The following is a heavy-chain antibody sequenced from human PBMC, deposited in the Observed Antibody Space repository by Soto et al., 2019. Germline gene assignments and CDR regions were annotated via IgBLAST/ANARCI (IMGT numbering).Heavy chain of an antibody. CDR1: GFTFSSHA. D-gene: IGHD2-15*01. Sequence: GGSLRLSCAASGFTFSSHAMNWVRQAPGKGLEWVSGISGGAVHIHYADSVKGRFTISRDNSQNRLYLQMNSLRAEDTAVYYCAKSAARYCSGGTCYSDYWGQGTLVTVSS. CDR3: AKSAARYCSGGTCYSDY. CDR2: ISGGAVHI. J-gene: IGHJ4*02. V-gene: IGHV3-23*01.